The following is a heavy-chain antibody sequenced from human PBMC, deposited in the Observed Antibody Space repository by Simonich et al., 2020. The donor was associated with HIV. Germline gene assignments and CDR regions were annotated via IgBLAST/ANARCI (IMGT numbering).Heavy chain of an antibody. J-gene: IGHJ4*02. V-gene: IGHV4-34*01. Sequence: QVQLQQWGAGLLKPSETLSLTCAVYGGSFSGYYWSWIRQPPGKGLEWVGEINHSESTNYNPYLKSRVTISGDTSKNQFSLKLSSVTAADTAVYYCARRHPTTVTTPYFDYWGQGTLVTVSS. D-gene: IGHD4-17*01. CDR2: INHSEST. CDR3: ARRHPTTVTTPYFDY. CDR1: GGSFSGYY.